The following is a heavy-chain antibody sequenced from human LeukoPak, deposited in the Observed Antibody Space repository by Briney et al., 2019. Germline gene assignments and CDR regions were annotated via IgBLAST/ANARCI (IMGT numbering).Heavy chain of an antibody. CDR1: GFTFSSYA. CDR3: ARALRAVRGYYFDY. CDR2: ISSSGSTR. J-gene: IGHJ4*02. Sequence: GGSLRLSCAASGFTFSSYAMSWVRQAPGKGLEWVSYISSSGSTRYYADSVKGRFTLSRDNSKNSLYLHMNSLKAEDTAVYYCARALRAVRGYYFDYWGQGNLVTVSS. V-gene: IGHV3-48*03. D-gene: IGHD3-10*01.